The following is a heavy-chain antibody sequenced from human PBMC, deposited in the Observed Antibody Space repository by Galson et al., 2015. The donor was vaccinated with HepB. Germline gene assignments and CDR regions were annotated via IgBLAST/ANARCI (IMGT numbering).Heavy chain of an antibody. D-gene: IGHD6-6*01. V-gene: IGHV3-23*01. Sequence: SLRLSCAASGFPFSTYTMSWVRQAPGKGLEWVSAISGSGGTTYYADSVRGRFTISRDNTKRTLHLQMNRLRGEDTALYYCAKDRNSTSPGTYGMDVWGQGTTVTVFS. CDR3: AKDRNSTSPGTYGMDV. CDR1: GFPFSTYT. CDR2: ISGSGGTT. J-gene: IGHJ6*02.